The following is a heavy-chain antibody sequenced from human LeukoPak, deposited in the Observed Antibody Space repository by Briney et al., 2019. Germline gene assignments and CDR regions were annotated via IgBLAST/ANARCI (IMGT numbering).Heavy chain of an antibody. CDR2: INPNSGGT. CDR1: GYTFTGYY. CDR3: ARRGSHCSGSSCYGTFDY. Sequence: GASVKVSCKASGYTFTGYYMHWVRQAPGQGLEWMGWINPNSGGTNYVQKFQGRVTMTRDTSISTAYMELSSLRSDDTAVYYCARRGSHCSGSSCYGTFDYWGQGTLVTVSS. D-gene: IGHD2-15*01. J-gene: IGHJ4*02. V-gene: IGHV1-2*02.